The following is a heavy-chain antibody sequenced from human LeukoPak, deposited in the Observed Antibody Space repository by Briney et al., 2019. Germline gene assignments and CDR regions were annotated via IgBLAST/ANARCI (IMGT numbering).Heavy chain of an antibody. J-gene: IGHJ4*02. Sequence: GGSLTLSCAASGFSLSTYWMHWVRQAPGKGLVWVSRINSDGSNTNYAGSVQGQFTNSRDNTKNTPYLQMNSLRAEDTAVYYCASNATGRFDSWGQGALGTVSP. CDR2: INSDGSNT. CDR1: GFSLSTYW. V-gene: IGHV3-74*01. D-gene: IGHD2-15*01. CDR3: ASNATGRFDS.